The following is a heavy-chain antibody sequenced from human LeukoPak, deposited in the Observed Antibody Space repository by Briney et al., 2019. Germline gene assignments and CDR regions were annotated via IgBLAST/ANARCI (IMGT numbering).Heavy chain of an antibody. CDR3: ASNSFDYYGSGSYSVDY. CDR1: GGSISSSSYY. CDR2: IYYSGNT. V-gene: IGHV4-39*07. Sequence: SETLSLTCTVSGGSISSSSYYWGWIRQPPGKGLEWIGSIYYSGNTYYNPSLKSRVTISIDASKSQFSLKLSSVTAADTAVYYCASNSFDYYGSGSYSVDYWGQGTLVTVSS. D-gene: IGHD3-10*01. J-gene: IGHJ4*02.